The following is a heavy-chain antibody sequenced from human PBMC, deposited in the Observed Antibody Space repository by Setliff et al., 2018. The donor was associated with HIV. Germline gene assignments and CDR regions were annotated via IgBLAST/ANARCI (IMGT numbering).Heavy chain of an antibody. V-gene: IGHV4-39*01. D-gene: IGHD2-15*01. CDR1: GGSISSSTYY. Sequence: SETLSLTCTVSGGSISSSTYYWGWIRQPPGKGLEWIGTIYYTGNTYYNPSLKSRVTIPVDTSNNQFSLKLSSVTAADTAVYYCARRRYCSAGGCHYLYYDFDYWGQGTLVTVSS. CDR3: ARRRYCSAGGCHYLYYDFDY. J-gene: IGHJ4*02. CDR2: IYYTGNT.